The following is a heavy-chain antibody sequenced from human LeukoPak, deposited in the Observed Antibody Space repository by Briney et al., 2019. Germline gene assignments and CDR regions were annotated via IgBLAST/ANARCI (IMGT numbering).Heavy chain of an antibody. V-gene: IGHV4-34*01. CDR3: ARRGWEPKKWRNYYYYMDV. CDR2: INHSGST. J-gene: IGHJ6*03. D-gene: IGHD1-26*01. CDR1: GGSFSGYY. Sequence: SETLSLTCAVYGGSFSGYYWSWIRQPPGKGLEWIGEINHSGSTNYNPSLKSRVTISVDTSKNQFSLKLSSVTAADTAVYYCARRGWEPKKWRNYYYYMDVWGKGTTVTISS.